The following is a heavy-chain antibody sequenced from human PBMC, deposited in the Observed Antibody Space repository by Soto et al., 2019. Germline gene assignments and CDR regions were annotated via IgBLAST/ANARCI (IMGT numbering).Heavy chain of an antibody. CDR3: AKVSPMGYFFDF. CDR2: ISYDGSNK. V-gene: IGHV3-30-3*01. J-gene: IGHJ4*02. CDR1: GFAFNTYS. Sequence: GALRLSCAASGFAFNTYSMHWVRQAPGRGLEWVAVISYDGSNKFYADSVKGRFTISRDNSKNTLYLEMNSLRGEDTAVYYCAKVSPMGYFFDFWGQGTLVTVSS.